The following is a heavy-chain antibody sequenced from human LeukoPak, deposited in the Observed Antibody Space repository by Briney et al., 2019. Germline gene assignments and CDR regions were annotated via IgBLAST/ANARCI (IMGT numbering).Heavy chain of an antibody. J-gene: IGHJ4*02. D-gene: IGHD7-27*01. V-gene: IGHV4-31*03. CDR1: GGSISSGNYY. CDR3: ARSAGVNYFDY. CDR2: IYYSEST. Sequence: SQTLSLTCTVFGGSISSGNYYWNWIRQHPGKGLEWIGYIYYSESTYSNPSLKGRVTISIDTSKNQFSLKLSSVTVADTAVYFCARSAGVNYFDYWGQGTLVTVSS.